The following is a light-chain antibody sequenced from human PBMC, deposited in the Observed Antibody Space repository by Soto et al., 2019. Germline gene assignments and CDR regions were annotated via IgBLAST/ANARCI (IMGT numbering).Light chain of an antibody. CDR2: DAS. CDR1: QDISNY. Sequence: DIQMTQSPSSLSASVGDRVTITCQASQDISNYLNWYQQKPGKAPKLLIYDASNLETGVPSRFSGSGSGTDFTLTISSLQPEDIATYYCQQYDKLPRYTFGQGAKLQIK. CDR3: QQYDKLPRYT. J-gene: IGKJ2*01. V-gene: IGKV1-33*01.